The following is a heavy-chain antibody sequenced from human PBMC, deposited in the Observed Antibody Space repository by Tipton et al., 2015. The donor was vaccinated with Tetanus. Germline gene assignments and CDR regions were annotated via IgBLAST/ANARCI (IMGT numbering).Heavy chain of an antibody. CDR1: GDSVSSNSAA. CDR3: ARADVRVSYDFWGGYFDY. J-gene: IGHJ4*02. D-gene: IGHD3-3*01. CDR2: TYYRSKWYN. V-gene: IGHV6-1*01. Sequence: LVKPTQTLSLTCAISGDSVSSNSAAWNWIRQSPSRGLEWLGRTYYRSKWYNDYAVSVKSRITINPDTSKNQFSLQLSSVTAADTAVYYCARADVRVSYDFWGGYFDYWGQGTLVTVSS.